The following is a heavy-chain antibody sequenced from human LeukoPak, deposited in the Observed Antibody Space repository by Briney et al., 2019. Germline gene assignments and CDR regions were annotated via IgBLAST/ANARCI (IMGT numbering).Heavy chain of an antibody. D-gene: IGHD1-26*01. Sequence: GGSLRLSCAASGFTFSSYGMHWVRQALGKGLEWVAFIRYDGSNKYYADSVKGRFTISRDNSKNTLYLQMNSLRAEDTAVYYCANAASYSGSYYADYWGQGTLVTVSS. J-gene: IGHJ4*02. CDR1: GFTFSSYG. CDR2: IRYDGSNK. V-gene: IGHV3-30*02. CDR3: ANAASYSGSYYADY.